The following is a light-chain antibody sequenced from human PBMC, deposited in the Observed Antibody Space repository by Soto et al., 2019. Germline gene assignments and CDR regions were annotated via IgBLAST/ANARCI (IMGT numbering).Light chain of an antibody. CDR2: KAS. V-gene: IGKV1-5*03. CDR1: QSISSW. J-gene: IGKJ5*01. Sequence: DIPITQSPSTLSASVGDRVTITCRASQSISSWLAWYQQKPGKAPKLLIYKASSLESGVPSRFSGSGSGTDFTLTISSLEPEDSAVYYCQQRNIWPPVTFGQGTRLEIK. CDR3: QQRNIWPPVT.